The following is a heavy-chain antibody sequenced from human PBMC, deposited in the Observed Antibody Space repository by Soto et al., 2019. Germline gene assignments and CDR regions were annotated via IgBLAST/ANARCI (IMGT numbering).Heavy chain of an antibody. CDR1: GYTFTGYY. CDR3: ATYDSSGYYAFDI. Sequence: ASVKGSCKASGYTFTGYYMHWLRQAPGQGLEWMGWINPNSGGTNYAQKFQGWVTMTRDTSISTAYMELSRLRSDDTAVYYCATYDSSGYYAFDIWGQGTMVTVSS. J-gene: IGHJ3*02. D-gene: IGHD3-22*01. CDR2: INPNSGGT. V-gene: IGHV1-2*04.